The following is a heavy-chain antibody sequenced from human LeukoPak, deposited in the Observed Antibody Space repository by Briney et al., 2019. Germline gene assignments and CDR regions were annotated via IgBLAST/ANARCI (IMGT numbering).Heavy chain of an antibody. CDR1: GGSVSSGSYY. CDR3: ARVERSGWQEFDY. CDR2: IYYSGST. Sequence: SETLSLTCTVSGGSVSSGSYYWSWIRQPPGKGLEWIGYIYYSGSTNYNPSLKSRVTISVDTSKNQFSLKLSSVTAADTAVYYCARVERSGWQEFDYWGKGTLVTVSS. J-gene: IGHJ4*02. D-gene: IGHD6-19*01. V-gene: IGHV4-61*01.